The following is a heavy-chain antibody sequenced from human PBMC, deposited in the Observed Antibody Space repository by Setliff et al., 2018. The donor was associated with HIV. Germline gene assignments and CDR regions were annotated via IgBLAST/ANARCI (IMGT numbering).Heavy chain of an antibody. CDR3: VGGLRSRSQGHFDY. V-gene: IGHV4-4*07. CDR1: GGSISTHH. CDR2: FRPSGNA. Sequence: PETLSLPSTVSGGSISTHHFWRWIRQPAGKGLEWIGRFRPSGNAYYRDPYYNPSLKSRVTMSVDTSKNQFSLRLSSVTAADTAVYYCVGGLRSRSQGHFDYWGQGTMVTVSS. J-gene: IGHJ4*02. D-gene: IGHD5-12*01.